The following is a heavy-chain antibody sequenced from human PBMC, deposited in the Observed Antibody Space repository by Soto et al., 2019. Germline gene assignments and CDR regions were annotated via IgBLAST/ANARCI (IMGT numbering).Heavy chain of an antibody. V-gene: IGHV1-18*01. CDR1: GYTFTSYG. J-gene: IGHJ4*02. CDR2: ISAYNGNT. Sequence: RASVKVSCKASGYTFTSYGISWVRQAPGQGLEWMGWISAYNGNTNYAQKPQGRVTMTTDTSTSTAYMELRSLRSDDTAVYYCARVTVGYGYDYFDYWGQGTLVTVSS. D-gene: IGHD5-18*01. CDR3: ARVTVGYGYDYFDY.